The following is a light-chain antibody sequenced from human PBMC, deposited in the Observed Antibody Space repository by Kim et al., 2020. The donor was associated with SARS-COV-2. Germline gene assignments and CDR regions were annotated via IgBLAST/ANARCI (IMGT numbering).Light chain of an antibody. CDR1: QGISNL. CDR3: HNYNNAPFT. CDR2: AAS. Sequence: APVGDRVTVTCRASQGISNLLAWYQQKPGKVPKLLIYAASTLHPGVPSRFSGSGSGTDFTLTISSLQPEDVATYYCHNYNNAPFTFGPGTKVDIK. V-gene: IGKV1-27*01. J-gene: IGKJ3*01.